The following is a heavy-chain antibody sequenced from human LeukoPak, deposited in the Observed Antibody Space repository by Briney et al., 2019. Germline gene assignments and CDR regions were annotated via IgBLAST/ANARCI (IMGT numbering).Heavy chain of an antibody. J-gene: IGHJ4*02. Sequence: GGSLRLSCAGSGFTSSSYAMSWVRQAPGKGLEWVSAISGSGGSTYYADSVKGRFTISRDNSKNTLYLQMNSLRAEDTAVYYCARGGIVGATFDYWGQGTLFTVSS. D-gene: IGHD1-26*01. CDR1: GFTSSSYA. CDR3: ARGGIVGATFDY. CDR2: ISGSGGST. V-gene: IGHV3-23*01.